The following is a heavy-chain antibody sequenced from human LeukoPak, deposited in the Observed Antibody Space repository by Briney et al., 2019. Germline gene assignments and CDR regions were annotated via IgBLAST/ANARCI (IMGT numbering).Heavy chain of an antibody. CDR2: IRRNGGRT. D-gene: IGHD3-22*01. J-gene: IGHJ4*02. V-gene: IGHV3-64D*06. CDR3: VKDLYYDNSGYYSGAFDY. CDR1: GFTFKKYA. Sequence: GESLRLSCSASGFTFKKYAMHWVRQAPGKGLEYVSAIRRNGGRTYYADSVKGRFTISRDNSKNTLFLQMSSLRVEDTAVYYCVKDLYYDNSGYYSGAFDYWGQGTLVTVS.